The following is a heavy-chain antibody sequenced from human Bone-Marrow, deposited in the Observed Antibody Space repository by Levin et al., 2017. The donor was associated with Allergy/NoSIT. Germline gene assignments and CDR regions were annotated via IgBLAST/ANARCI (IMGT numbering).Heavy chain of an antibody. D-gene: IGHD6-13*01. Sequence: GESLKISCAASGFTFSNYPMSWVRQTPGKGLEWISAIGASSGTTYYADSVKGRFTISKDYSKNFLYLQMNTLRAEDTAVYYCARHLLAAGREYDYWGQGILVTVSS. V-gene: IGHV3-23*01. J-gene: IGHJ4*02. CDR3: ARHLLAAGREYDY. CDR2: IGASSGTT. CDR1: GFTFSNYP.